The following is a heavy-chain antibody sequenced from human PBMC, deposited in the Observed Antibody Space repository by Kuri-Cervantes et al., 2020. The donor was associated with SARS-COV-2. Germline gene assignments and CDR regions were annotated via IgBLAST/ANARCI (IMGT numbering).Heavy chain of an antibody. V-gene: IGHV1-69*05. CDR1: GGTFSSYA. J-gene: IGHJ5*02. CDR3: ASYSSGYYYVLENWFDP. CDR2: IIPIFGTA. Sequence: SVKVSCKASGGTFSSYAISWVRQAPGQGLEWMGGIIPIFGTANYAQKFQGRVTITTDESTSTAYMELSSLRSEDTAVYYCASYSSGYYYVLENWFDPWGQGTPVTVSS. D-gene: IGHD3-22*01.